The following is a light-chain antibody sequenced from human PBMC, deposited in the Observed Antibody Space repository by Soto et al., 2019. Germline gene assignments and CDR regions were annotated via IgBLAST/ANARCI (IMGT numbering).Light chain of an antibody. CDR1: SHDVGANNY. Sequence: QSALTQPASVSGSPGQSITISCTGTSHDVGANNYVSWYQRHPGKAPKILIYEAVNRPSGVSHRFSGSKSGNTASLTVSGLQAEDEAEYYCSSYAVTSTFVFGGGTQLTVL. J-gene: IGLJ2*01. CDR2: EAV. V-gene: IGLV2-14*01. CDR3: SSYAVTSTFV.